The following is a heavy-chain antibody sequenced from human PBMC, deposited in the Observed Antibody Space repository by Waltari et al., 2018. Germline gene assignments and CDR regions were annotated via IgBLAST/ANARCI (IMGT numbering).Heavy chain of an antibody. J-gene: IGHJ4*02. Sequence: QVQLQQWGAGLLKPSETLSLTCAVYGGSFSGYYWSWIRQPPGKGLEWIGEINHSGSTNYNPSLKSRVTISVDTSKNQFSLKLSSVTAADTTVYYCARGLSRYFDWLEHFDYWGQGTLVTVSS. CDR2: INHSGST. D-gene: IGHD3-9*01. V-gene: IGHV4-34*01. CDR3: ARGLSRYFDWLEHFDY. CDR1: GGSFSGYY.